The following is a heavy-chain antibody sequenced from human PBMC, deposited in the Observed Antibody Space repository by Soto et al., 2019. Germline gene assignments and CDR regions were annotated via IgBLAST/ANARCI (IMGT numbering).Heavy chain of an antibody. J-gene: IGHJ4*02. CDR3: AKDTYSRGYGGPVCWRYFDY. Sequence: EVQLLESGGGLVQPGGSLRLSCAASGFTFSSYAMSWVRQAPGKGLEWVSAISGSGGSTYYADSVKGRFTISRDNSKNTLYLQMISLRAEDTAVYYWAKDTYSRGYGGPVCWRYFDYWGQGTLVTVSS. CDR1: GFTFSSYA. CDR2: ISGSGGST. V-gene: IGHV3-23*01. D-gene: IGHD5-18*01.